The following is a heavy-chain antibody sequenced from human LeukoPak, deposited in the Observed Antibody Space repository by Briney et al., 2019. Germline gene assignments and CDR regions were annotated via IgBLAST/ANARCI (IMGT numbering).Heavy chain of an antibody. CDR1: GYTFTSYD. D-gene: IGHD2-2*01. J-gene: IGHJ6*03. CDR3: ARDLPSGNYNYYYMDV. Sequence: ASVKVSCKASGYTFTSYDINWVRQAPGQGLEWMGWLNPNSGNTGYVQKFQGRVTMTRDTSTSTVYMELSSLRSEDTAVCYCARDLPSGNYNYYYMDVWGKGTTVTVSS. V-gene: IGHV1-8*01. CDR2: LNPNSGNT.